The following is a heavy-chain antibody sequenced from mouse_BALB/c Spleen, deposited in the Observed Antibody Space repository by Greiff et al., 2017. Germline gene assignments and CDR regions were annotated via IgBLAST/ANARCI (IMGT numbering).Heavy chain of an antibody. CDR3: AREEGSEYYGGRGYAMDY. CDR2: INSNGGST. CDR1: GFTFSSYG. D-gene: IGHD1-1*01. Sequence: EVKLVESGGGLVQPGGSLKLSCAASGFTFSSYGMSWVRQTPDKRLELVATINSNGGSTYYPDSVKGRFTISRDNAKNTLYLQMSSLKSEDTAMYYCAREEGSEYYGGRGYAMDYGGQGTSVTVAS. V-gene: IGHV5-6-3*01. J-gene: IGHJ4*01.